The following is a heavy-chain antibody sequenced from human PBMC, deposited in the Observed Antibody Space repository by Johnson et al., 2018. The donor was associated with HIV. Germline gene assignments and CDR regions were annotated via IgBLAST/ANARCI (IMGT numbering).Heavy chain of an antibody. D-gene: IGHD1-1*01. CDR1: GFTFSNYG. Sequence: QVQLVESGGGVVQPGRSLRLSCVVSGFTFSNYGMHWVRQAPGKGLEWVSGINWNGGSTGYADSVKGRFTISRDNSKSTLFLHMNTLRVEDTAVYYCATPTGSDAFDVWGQGTLVTVSS. J-gene: IGHJ3*01. CDR3: ATPTGSDAFDV. V-gene: IGHV3-NL1*01. CDR2: INWNGGST.